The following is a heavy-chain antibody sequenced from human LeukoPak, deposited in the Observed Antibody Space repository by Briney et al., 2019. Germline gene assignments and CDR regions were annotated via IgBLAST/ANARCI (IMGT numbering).Heavy chain of an antibody. CDR3: VKRGATVRRTYFFDS. V-gene: IGHV3-30*02. J-gene: IGHJ4*02. Sequence: PGGSLRLSCVASGFTFNAFGMHWVRQAPGKGLEWVAFIRYDGNDKYYSGSVEGPFTISRDNPKNTLYLQMNSLRVEDTSFYYCVKRGATVRRTYFFDSWGQGALVTVSS. CDR2: IRYDGNDK. D-gene: IGHD1-26*01. CDR1: GFTFNAFG.